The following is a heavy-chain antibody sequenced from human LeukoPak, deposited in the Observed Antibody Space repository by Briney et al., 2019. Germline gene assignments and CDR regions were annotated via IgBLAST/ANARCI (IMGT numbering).Heavy chain of an antibody. Sequence: GGSLRLSCAASGFSFSSYAMHWVRQAPGKGLEYVSAISSNGGSTYYANSVKRRFTIYRDNSKNTLYLQMGSRRADDMAVYYCARAPYYYDSSCYSYYFDYWGQGTLVTVSS. D-gene: IGHD3-22*01. J-gene: IGHJ4*02. CDR1: GFSFSSYA. V-gene: IGHV3-64*01. CDR2: ISSNGGST. CDR3: ARAPYYYDSSCYSYYFDY.